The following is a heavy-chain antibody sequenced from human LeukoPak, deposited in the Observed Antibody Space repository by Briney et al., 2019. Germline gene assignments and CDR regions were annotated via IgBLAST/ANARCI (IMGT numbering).Heavy chain of an antibody. D-gene: IGHD6-13*01. Sequence: GGSLRLSCAASGFTFSSYAMHWVRQAPGKGLEWVAVISYDGSNKSYADSVKGRFTISRDNSKNTLYLQMNSLRAEDTAVYYCARGRGVAAAAPPFDYWGQGTLVTVSS. CDR2: ISYDGSNK. CDR3: ARGRGVAAAAPPFDY. J-gene: IGHJ4*02. V-gene: IGHV3-30-3*01. CDR1: GFTFSSYA.